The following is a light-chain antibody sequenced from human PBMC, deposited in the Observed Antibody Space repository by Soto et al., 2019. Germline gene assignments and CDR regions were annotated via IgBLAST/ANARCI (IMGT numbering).Light chain of an antibody. Sequence: EIVLTQSPGTLSLSPGEGATLSCRARQSVASSYLAWYQQKPGQAPRLIIYVASNRATGTPARISGGGSGTDFALTISRLEPEYFAVDYCQQYGSSSYTFGQGTKL. CDR2: VAS. CDR3: QQYGSSSYT. V-gene: IGKV3-20*01. CDR1: QSVASSY. J-gene: IGKJ2*01.